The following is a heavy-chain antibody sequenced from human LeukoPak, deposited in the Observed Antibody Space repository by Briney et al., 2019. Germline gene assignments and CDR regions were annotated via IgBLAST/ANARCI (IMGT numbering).Heavy chain of an antibody. CDR3: ARAPGDDYGDKNFDY. Sequence: GGSLRLSCAASGFTFSSYGMHWVRQAPGKGLEWVAVISYDGSNKYYADSVKGRFTISRDNSKNTLYLQMNSLRADDTAVYYCARAPGDDYGDKNFDYWGQGTLVTVSS. CDR1: GFTFSSYG. D-gene: IGHD4-17*01. CDR2: ISYDGSNK. V-gene: IGHV3-30*03. J-gene: IGHJ4*02.